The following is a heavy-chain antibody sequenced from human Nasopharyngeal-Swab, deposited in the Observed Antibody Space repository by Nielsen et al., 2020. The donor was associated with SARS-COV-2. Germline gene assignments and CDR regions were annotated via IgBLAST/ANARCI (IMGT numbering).Heavy chain of an antibody. J-gene: IGHJ3*02. Sequence: LRLSCTVSGGSISSGDYYWSWIRQPPGKGLEWIGYIYYSGSTYYNPSLKSQVTISVDTSKNQFSLKLTSVTAADTAVYYCARARITVIVVVSAFDIWGQGTMVPVSS. D-gene: IGHD3-22*01. CDR3: ARARITVIVVVSAFDI. CDR2: IYYSGST. CDR1: GGSISSGDYY. V-gene: IGHV4-30-4*01.